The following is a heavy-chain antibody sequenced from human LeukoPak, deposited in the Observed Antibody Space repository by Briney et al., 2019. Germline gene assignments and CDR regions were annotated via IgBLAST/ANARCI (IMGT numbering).Heavy chain of an antibody. CDR2: INPSGGST. Sequence: ASVKVSCKASGYTFTSYYMHWVRQAPGQGLEWMGIINPSGGSTSYAQKFQGRVTMTRDTSTSTVYMELSSLRSEDTAVYYCAREITRSYCGGDCYFLGAFDIWGQGTMVTVSS. CDR1: GYTFTSYY. D-gene: IGHD2-21*02. CDR3: AREITRSYCGGDCYFLGAFDI. J-gene: IGHJ3*02. V-gene: IGHV1-46*01.